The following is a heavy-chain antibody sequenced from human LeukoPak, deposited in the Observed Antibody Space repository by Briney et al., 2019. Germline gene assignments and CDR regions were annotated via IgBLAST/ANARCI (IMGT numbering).Heavy chain of an antibody. CDR1: GGSIGSGGYY. V-gene: IGHV4-31*03. CDR2: IYYSGST. D-gene: IGHD3-9*01. CDR3: ARGKPFSNWLPTA. Sequence: PSETLSLTCTVSGGSIGSGGYYWSWIRQHPGKGLEWIGYIYYSGSTYYNPSLKSRVTISVDTSKNQFSLKLSSVTAADTAVYYCARGKPFSNWLPTAWGQGTLVTVSS. J-gene: IGHJ4*02.